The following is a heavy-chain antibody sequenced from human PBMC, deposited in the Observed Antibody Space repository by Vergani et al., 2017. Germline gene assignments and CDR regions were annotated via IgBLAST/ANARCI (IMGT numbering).Heavy chain of an antibody. CDR3: ARTNTVVTPYFDY. V-gene: IGHV4-59*12. Sequence: QVQLPESGPGLVKPSETLSLTCTVSGGSISSYYWSWIRQPPGKGLEWIGYIYYSGSTNYNPSLKSRVTISVDTSKNQFSLKLSSVTAADTAVYYCARTNTVVTPYFDYWGQGTLVTVSS. D-gene: IGHD4-23*01. CDR1: GGSISSYY. CDR2: IYYSGST. J-gene: IGHJ4*02.